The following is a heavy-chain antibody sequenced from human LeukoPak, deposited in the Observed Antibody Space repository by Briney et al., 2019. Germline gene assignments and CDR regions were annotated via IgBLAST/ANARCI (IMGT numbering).Heavy chain of an antibody. CDR2: ISWNSGSI. CDR3: AKDVHYSYGYGFDY. D-gene: IGHD5-18*01. V-gene: IGHV3-9*01. J-gene: IGHJ4*02. Sequence: PGGSLRLSCAASGFTFDDYAMHWVRQAPGKGLEWVSGISWNSGSIGYADSVKGRFTISRDNAKNSLYLQMNSLRAEDTALYYCAKDVHYSYGYGFDYWGQGTLVTVSS. CDR1: GFTFDDYA.